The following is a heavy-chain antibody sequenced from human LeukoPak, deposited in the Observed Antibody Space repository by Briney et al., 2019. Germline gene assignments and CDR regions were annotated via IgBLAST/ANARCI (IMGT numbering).Heavy chain of an antibody. CDR3: ARGNPRLGSWFDP. J-gene: IGHJ5*02. V-gene: IGHV4-31*03. CDR2: IYYSGST. Sequence: SETLSLTCTVSGGSISSGGYSWSWIRQHPGKGLEWIGYIYYSGSTYYNPSLKSRVTISVDTSKNQFSLKLSSVTAADTAVYYCARGNPRLGSWFDPWGQGTLVTVSS. CDR1: GGSISSGGYS. D-gene: IGHD2-15*01.